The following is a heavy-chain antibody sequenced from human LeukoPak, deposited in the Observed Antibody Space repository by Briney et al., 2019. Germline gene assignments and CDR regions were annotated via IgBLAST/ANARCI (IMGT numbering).Heavy chain of an antibody. D-gene: IGHD3-10*01. CDR3: AKEGTPQVSTWYDL. V-gene: IGHV3-30*18. J-gene: IGHJ5*02. CDR1: GVNLSPYG. Sequence: PGGSLRLSCAASGVNLSPYGMHCVRQAPGKGLEWVAVISYEGGTQHYADSVKGRFIISRDNPRNTLYLQMNILRTEDTAVYYCAKEGTPQVSTWYDLWGQGTQVIVSS. CDR2: ISYEGGTQ.